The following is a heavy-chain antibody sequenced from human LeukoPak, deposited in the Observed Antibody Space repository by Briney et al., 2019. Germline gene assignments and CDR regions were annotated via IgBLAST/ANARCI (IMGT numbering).Heavy chain of an antibody. D-gene: IGHD2-15*01. CDR3: ARVEGYGYYGL. CDR2: IDPNGGST. Sequence: PGGSLRLSCAASGFSFSMYSMHWVHQAPGKGLEYVSAIDPNGGSTYYANSVRGRFTVSRDNSRNTLYLQMGSLTAEDMAVYYCARVEGYGYYGLWGRGTLLTVSS. J-gene: IGHJ2*01. V-gene: IGHV3-64*01. CDR1: GFSFSMYS.